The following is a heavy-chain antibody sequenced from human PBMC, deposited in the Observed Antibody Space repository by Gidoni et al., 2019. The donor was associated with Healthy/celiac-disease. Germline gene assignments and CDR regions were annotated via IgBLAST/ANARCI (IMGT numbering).Heavy chain of an antibody. V-gene: IGHV3-7*01. CDR3: ARLRWGGY. D-gene: IGHD3-16*01. CDR1: GFTFSSYW. Sequence: EVQLLVSGGGLVQPGGSLSLSCAASGFTFSSYWMSWVRQAPGKGLEWVANIKQDGSEKYYVDSVKGRFTIYRDNAKNSLYLKMNSMRDEDTAVYYCARLRWGGYWGQGTLVTVSS. CDR2: IKQDGSEK. J-gene: IGHJ4*02.